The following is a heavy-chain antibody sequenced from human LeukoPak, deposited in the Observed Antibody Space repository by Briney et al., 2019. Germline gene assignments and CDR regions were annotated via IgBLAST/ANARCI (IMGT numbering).Heavy chain of an antibody. CDR1: GGSISSGGYY. J-gene: IGHJ4*02. Sequence: SETLSLTCTVSGGSISSGGYYWSWIRQPPGKGLEWIGYIYHSGSTYYNPSLKSRVTISVDRSKNQFSLKLSSVTAADTAAYYCAREPYDFWSGPDYWGQGTLVTVSS. CDR2: IYHSGST. D-gene: IGHD3-3*01. V-gene: IGHV4-30-2*01. CDR3: AREPYDFWSGPDY.